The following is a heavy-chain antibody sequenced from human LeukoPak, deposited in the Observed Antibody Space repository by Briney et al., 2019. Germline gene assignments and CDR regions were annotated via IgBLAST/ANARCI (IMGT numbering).Heavy chain of an antibody. CDR3: AKDIQLST. D-gene: IGHD5-24*01. Sequence: WGSLTLSCAASGFTFSSYAMSWVRQAPGKGVEWVSLMGASGESTYYADSVKGRFTISSDISKNSLSQQMTTLIVQDNAIYFCAKDIQLSTWGLGKMVTVSS. CDR2: MGASGEST. V-gene: IGHV3-23*01. CDR1: GFTFSSYA. J-gene: IGHJ3*01.